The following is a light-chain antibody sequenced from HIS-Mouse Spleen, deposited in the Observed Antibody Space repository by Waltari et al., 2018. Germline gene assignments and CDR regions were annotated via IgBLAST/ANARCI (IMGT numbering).Light chain of an antibody. CDR3: CSYAGSYTYV. CDR1: SSDVVGYNY. V-gene: IGLV2-11*01. J-gene: IGLJ1*01. CDR2: DVS. Sequence: QSALTQPRSVSGSPGQSVTISCTRTSSDVVGYNYVPWYQQPPGKAPNLMIYDVSKRPSGVPDRFSGSKSGNTASLTISGLQAEDEADYYCCSYAGSYTYVFGTGTKVTVL.